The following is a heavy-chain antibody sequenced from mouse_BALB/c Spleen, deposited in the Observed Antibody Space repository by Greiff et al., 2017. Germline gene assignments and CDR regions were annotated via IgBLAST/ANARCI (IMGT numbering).Heavy chain of an antibody. J-gene: IGHJ3*01. CDR2: IRNKANGYTT. Sequence: DVMLVESGGGLVQPGGSLRLSCATSGFTFTDYYMSWVRQPPGKALEWLGFIRNKANGYTTEYSASVKGRFTISRDNSQSILYLQMNTLRAEDSATYYCARDGYDLADWGQGTLVTVSA. CDR1: GFTFTDYY. D-gene: IGHD2-2*01. V-gene: IGHV7-3*02. CDR3: ARDGYDLAD.